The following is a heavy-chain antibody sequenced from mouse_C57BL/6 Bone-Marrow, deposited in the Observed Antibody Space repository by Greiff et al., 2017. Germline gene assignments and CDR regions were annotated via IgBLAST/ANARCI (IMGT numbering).Heavy chain of an antibody. CDR3: ARDGRGTAMDY. Sequence: EVQRVESGGGLVKPGGSLKLSCAASGFTFSSYAMSWVRQTPEKRLEWVATISDGGSYTYYPDNVKGRFTISRDNAKNNLYLQMSHLKSEDTAMYYCARDGRGTAMDYWGQGTSVTVSS. D-gene: IGHD3-3*01. CDR1: GFTFSSYA. V-gene: IGHV5-4*01. J-gene: IGHJ4*01. CDR2: ISDGGSYT.